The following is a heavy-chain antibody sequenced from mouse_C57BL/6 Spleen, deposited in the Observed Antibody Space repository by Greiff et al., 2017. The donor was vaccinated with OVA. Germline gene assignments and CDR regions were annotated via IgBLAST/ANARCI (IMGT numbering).Heavy chain of an antibody. CDR3: ARKYYDYDVNAWFAY. Sequence: QVQLQQSDAELVKPGASVKISCKVSGYTFTDHTIHWMKQRPEQGLEWIGYIYPRDGSTKYNEKFKGKATLTADKSSSTAYMQLNSLTSEDSAVYFCARKYYDYDVNAWFAYWGQGTLVTVSA. J-gene: IGHJ3*01. D-gene: IGHD2-4*01. CDR2: IYPRDGST. V-gene: IGHV1-78*01. CDR1: GYTFTDHT.